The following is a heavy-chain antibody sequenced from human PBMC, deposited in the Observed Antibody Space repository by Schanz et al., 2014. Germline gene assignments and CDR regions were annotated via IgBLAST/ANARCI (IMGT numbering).Heavy chain of an antibody. CDR1: RFTFSNYA. CDR3: AKDRQTTVNRVGYYYGMDV. D-gene: IGHD4-4*01. Sequence: VQLLESGGGLVQPGGSLRLSCAASRFTFSNYAMHWVRQAPGKGLEWVAVILYDGSKTYYADSVKGRFTISRDNSKNTLSLQMNSLRAEDTALYYCAKDRQTTVNRVGYYYGMDVWGQGTTVTVSS. V-gene: IGHV3-30*04. J-gene: IGHJ6*02. CDR2: ILYDGSKT.